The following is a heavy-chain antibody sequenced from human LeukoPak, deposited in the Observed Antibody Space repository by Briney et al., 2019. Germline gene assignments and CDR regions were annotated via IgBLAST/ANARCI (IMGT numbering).Heavy chain of an antibody. V-gene: IGHV4-38-2*02. D-gene: IGHD6-19*01. CDR1: GYSISSGYY. CDR3: ARSSVTGHFDF. J-gene: IGHJ4*02. Sequence: SETLSLTCTVSGYSISSGYYWGWIRQPPGKGLEWIGSIYHSGSTYYNPSLKSRVTISVDTSKNQFSLKLSSVTAADTAVYYCARSSVTGHFDFWGQGTLVTVSS. CDR2: IYHSGST.